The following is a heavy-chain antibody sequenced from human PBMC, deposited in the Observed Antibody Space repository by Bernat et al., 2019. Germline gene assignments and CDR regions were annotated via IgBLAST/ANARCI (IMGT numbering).Heavy chain of an antibody. V-gene: IGHV3-23*01. CDR2: ISSDGENT. D-gene: IGHD3-16*01. Sequence: DVQLMESGGALVQPGGSLRLSCAASGFTFSDSGMSWVRLPPGKGLEWVSTISSDGENTHYAGSVQGRFTISRDNSQSTLYLQMDSLRAEDAAIYYCAKVSAPYFDYWGKGALVTVSS. CDR3: AKVSAPYFDY. CDR1: GFTFSDSG. J-gene: IGHJ4*02.